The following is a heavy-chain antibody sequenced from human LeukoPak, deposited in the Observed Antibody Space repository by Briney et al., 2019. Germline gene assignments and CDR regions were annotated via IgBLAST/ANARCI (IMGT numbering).Heavy chain of an antibody. D-gene: IGHD6-19*01. CDR3: ARKDLGIAEAGDAFDI. CDR1: GGTFSSYA. V-gene: IGHV1-69*06. CDR2: IIPIFGTA. J-gene: IGHJ3*02. Sequence: AASVKVSCKASGGTFSSYAISWVRQAPGQGLEWMGGIIPIFGTANYAQKFQGRVTITADKSTSTAYMELSSLRSEDTAVYYCARKDLGIAEAGDAFDIWGQGTMVTVSS.